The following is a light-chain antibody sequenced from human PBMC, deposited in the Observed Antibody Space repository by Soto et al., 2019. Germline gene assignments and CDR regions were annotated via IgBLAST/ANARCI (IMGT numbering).Light chain of an antibody. CDR2: DAS. CDR3: QQRSNWPPGYT. Sequence: EIVLTQSPATLSLSPGERATLSCRASQSVSSSLAWYQQKPGQAPRLLIYDASNRATGIPARFSGSGSGTDFTLTISSLEPEDFAVDYCQQRSNWPPGYTFGQGTKLEIK. V-gene: IGKV3-11*01. CDR1: QSVSSS. J-gene: IGKJ2*01.